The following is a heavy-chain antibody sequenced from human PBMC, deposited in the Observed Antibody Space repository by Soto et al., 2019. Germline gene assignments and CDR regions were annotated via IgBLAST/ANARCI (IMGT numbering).Heavy chain of an antibody. V-gene: IGHV1-2*02. CDR2: IDPKNGGT. J-gene: IGHJ4*02. D-gene: IGHD3-10*01. Sequence: ASVKVSCKASGYSISAYYIHWVRQAPGQGREWMGWIDPKNGGTVSAQKFQGRLTMTRDTSISTVYMDLSGLTSDDTARYYCGRDDYGIFPYWGQGSLVTVSS. CDR1: GYSISAYY. CDR3: GRDDYGIFPY.